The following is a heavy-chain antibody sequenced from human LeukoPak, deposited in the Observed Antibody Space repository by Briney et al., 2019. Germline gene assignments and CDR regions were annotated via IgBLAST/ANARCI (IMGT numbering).Heavy chain of an antibody. D-gene: IGHD1-26*01. CDR3: ARDSVEWELSMVNYFDY. Sequence: GGSLRLSCAASGFTFSSYGMHWVRQAPGKGLEWVAVIWYDGSNKYYADSVKGRFTISRDNSKNTLYLQMNSLRAEDTAVYYCARDSVEWELSMVNYFDYWGQGTLVTVSS. V-gene: IGHV3-33*01. J-gene: IGHJ4*02. CDR2: IWYDGSNK. CDR1: GFTFSSYG.